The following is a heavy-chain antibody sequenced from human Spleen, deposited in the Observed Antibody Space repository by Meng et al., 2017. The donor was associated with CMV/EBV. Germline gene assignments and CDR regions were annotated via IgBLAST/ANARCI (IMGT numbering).Heavy chain of an antibody. D-gene: IGHD3-22*01. Sequence: SVKVSCKASGGTFSSYAISWVRQAPGQGLEWMGGIIPIFGTANYPQQFQGRVTITTDESTSTAYMELRSLRSEDTAVYYCARSRYYYDSSGYYNSGYYGTDVWGQGTTVTVSS. V-gene: IGHV1-69*05. CDR2: IIPIFGTA. CDR3: ARSRYYYDSSGYYNSGYYGTDV. J-gene: IGHJ6*02. CDR1: GGTFSSYA.